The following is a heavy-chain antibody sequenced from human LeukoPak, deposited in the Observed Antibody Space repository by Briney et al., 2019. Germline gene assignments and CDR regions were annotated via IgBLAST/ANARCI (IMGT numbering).Heavy chain of an antibody. D-gene: IGHD5-24*01. Sequence: SETLSLTCTVSGGSISGYYWSWIRQPPGKALEWIGYISYSGNTNYTPSLKSRFTISLHTSKNQFSLKLSSVTAADTAVYYCAAGGDGMATILADSWGQGTLVTVSS. J-gene: IGHJ4*02. CDR2: ISYSGNT. V-gene: IGHV4-59*08. CDR3: AAGGDGMATILADS. CDR1: GGSISGYY.